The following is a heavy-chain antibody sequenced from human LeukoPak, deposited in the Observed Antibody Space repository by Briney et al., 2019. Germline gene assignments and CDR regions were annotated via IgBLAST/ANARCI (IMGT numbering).Heavy chain of an antibody. CDR1: GGSISSSSYY. D-gene: IGHD6-13*01. J-gene: IGHJ6*02. CDR2: IYYSGST. Sequence: SETLSLTCTVSGGSISSSSYYWGWIRQPPGKGLERIGSIYYSGSTYYNPSLKSRVTISVDTSKNQFSLKLSSVTAADTVVYYCARRYSSSYYGMDVWGQGTTVTVSS. CDR3: ARRYSSSYYGMDV. V-gene: IGHV4-39*01.